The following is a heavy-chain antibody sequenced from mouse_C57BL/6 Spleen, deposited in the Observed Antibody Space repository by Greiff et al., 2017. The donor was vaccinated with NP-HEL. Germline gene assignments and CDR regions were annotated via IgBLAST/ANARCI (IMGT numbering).Heavy chain of an antibody. J-gene: IGHJ4*01. D-gene: IGHD2-4*01. CDR2: IHPNSGST. Sequence: VQLQQPGAELVKPGASVKLSCKASGYTFTSYWMHWVKQRPGQGLEWIGMIHPNSGSTNYNEKFKSKATLTVDKSSSTAYMQLSSLTSEDSAVYYCARLEDYDGYAMDYWGQGTSVTVSS. CDR3: ARLEDYDGYAMDY. V-gene: IGHV1-64*01. CDR1: GYTFTSYW.